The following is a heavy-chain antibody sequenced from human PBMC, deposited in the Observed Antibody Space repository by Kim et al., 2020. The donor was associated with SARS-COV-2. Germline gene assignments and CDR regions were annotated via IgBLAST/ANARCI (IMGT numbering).Heavy chain of an antibody. Sequence: ASVKVSCKASGYTLTTYAMHWVRQAPGQRLEWMGWINAGNGNTKYSQKFQGRVTITRDTSASTAYMELSSLRSEDTAVYYCARAGLGYYGSSGYWNDAFDIWGQGRMVTVST. D-gene: IGHD3-22*01. CDR1: GYTLTTYA. CDR3: ARAGLGYYGSSGYWNDAFDI. CDR2: INAGNGNT. J-gene: IGHJ3*02. V-gene: IGHV1-3*01.